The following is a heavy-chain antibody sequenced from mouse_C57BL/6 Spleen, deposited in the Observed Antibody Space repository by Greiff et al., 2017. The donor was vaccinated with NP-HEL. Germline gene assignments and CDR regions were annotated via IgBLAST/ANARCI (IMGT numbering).Heavy chain of an antibody. CDR1: GYSITSGYY. Sequence: ESGPGLVKPSQSLSLTCSVTGYSITSGYYWNWIRQFPGNKLEWMGYISYDGSNNYNPSLKNRIPITRDTSKNQFFLKLNSVTTEDTATYYCARGGWLPHWYFDVWGTGTTVTVSS. CDR2: ISYDGSN. CDR3: ARGGWLPHWYFDV. D-gene: IGHD2-3*01. J-gene: IGHJ1*03. V-gene: IGHV3-6*01.